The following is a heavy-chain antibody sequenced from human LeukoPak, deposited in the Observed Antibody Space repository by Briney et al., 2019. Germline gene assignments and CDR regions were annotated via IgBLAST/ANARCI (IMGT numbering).Heavy chain of an antibody. CDR1: GFTFSNAW. V-gene: IGHV3-15*01. D-gene: IGHD3-16*01. J-gene: IGHJ3*02. CDR2: IKSKTDGGTT. CDR3: STEGGVWGYHAFDI. Sequence: PGGSLRLSCAASGFTFSNAWMSWVRQAPGKGREWVGRIKSKTDGGTTDYAAPVKGRFTISRGDSKNTLYLQMNSLKTEDTAVYYCSTEGGVWGYHAFDIWGQGTMVTVSS.